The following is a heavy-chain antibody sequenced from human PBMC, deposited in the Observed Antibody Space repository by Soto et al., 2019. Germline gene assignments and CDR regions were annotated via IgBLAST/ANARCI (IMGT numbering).Heavy chain of an antibody. Sequence: SVKVSCKASRVAFSKFIVTWVRQAPGLGLEWVGGIIPIFGTANYAQKFQGRVTITADESTSTSYMEVNNLRSEDTAVYYCAKVRYSSPMAYYYGMDVWGQGTTVTVSS. D-gene: IGHD6-19*01. J-gene: IGHJ6*02. V-gene: IGHV1-69*13. CDR1: RVAFSKFI. CDR2: IIPIFGTA. CDR3: AKVRYSSPMAYYYGMDV.